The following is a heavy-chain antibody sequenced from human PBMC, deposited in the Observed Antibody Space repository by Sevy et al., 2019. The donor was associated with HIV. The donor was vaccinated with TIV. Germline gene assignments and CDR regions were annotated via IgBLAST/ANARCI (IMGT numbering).Heavy chain of an antibody. Sequence: GGSLRLSCVASGFRFSAFGMAWVRQAAGEGLEWVSGINGGGGSTYYRNSVKGRFTVSRDNSKNTVYLQMNSLRADDTAVYYCAKAPYYDFWSYNYNNWFDPWGQGTLVTVSS. CDR2: INGGGGST. CDR3: AKAPYYDFWSYNYNNWFDP. V-gene: IGHV3-23*01. CDR1: GFRFSAFG. D-gene: IGHD3-3*01. J-gene: IGHJ5*02.